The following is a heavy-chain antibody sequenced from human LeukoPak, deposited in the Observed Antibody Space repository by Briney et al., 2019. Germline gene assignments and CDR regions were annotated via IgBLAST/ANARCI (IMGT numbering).Heavy chain of an antibody. V-gene: IGHV3-33*01. CDR2: IWSDGSQI. CDR1: GFTFSTFG. D-gene: IGHD3-10*01. J-gene: IGHJ6*02. CDR3: ARVAGTMVRGVLLSYGMDV. Sequence: GRSLRLSCGASGFTFSTFGMHWVRQAPGKGLEWVAVIWSDGSQIYYADSVTGRFTISRDNSKNMLYLQMDSLRAEDTAVYYCARVAGTMVRGVLLSYGMDVWGQGTTVTVSS.